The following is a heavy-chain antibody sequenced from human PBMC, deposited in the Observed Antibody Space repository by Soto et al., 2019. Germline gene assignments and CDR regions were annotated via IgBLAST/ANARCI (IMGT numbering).Heavy chain of an antibody. J-gene: IGHJ5*02. V-gene: IGHV3-30-3*01. CDR2: ISYDGSNK. Sequence: GGSLRLSCAASGFTFSSYAMHWVRQAPGKGLEWVAVISYDGSNKYYADSVKGRFTISRDNSKNTLYLQMNSLRSEDTAVYYCATLGSPYGSGSYSWFDPWGQGTLVTVSS. CDR3: ATLGSPYGSGSYSWFDP. D-gene: IGHD3-10*01. CDR1: GFTFSSYA.